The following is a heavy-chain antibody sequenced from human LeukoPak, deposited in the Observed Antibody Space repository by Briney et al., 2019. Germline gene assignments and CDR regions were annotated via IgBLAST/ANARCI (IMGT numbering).Heavy chain of an antibody. CDR1: GGTFSSYA. Sequence: SVKVSCKASGGTFSSYAISWVRQAPGQGLEWMGRIIPIFGTANYAQKFQGRVTITTDESTSTAYMELSSLRSEDTAVYYCARGTYYYDSSGYYYYFDYWGQGTLVTVSS. CDR2: IIPIFGTA. D-gene: IGHD3-22*01. V-gene: IGHV1-69*05. J-gene: IGHJ4*02. CDR3: ARGTYYYDSSGYYYYFDY.